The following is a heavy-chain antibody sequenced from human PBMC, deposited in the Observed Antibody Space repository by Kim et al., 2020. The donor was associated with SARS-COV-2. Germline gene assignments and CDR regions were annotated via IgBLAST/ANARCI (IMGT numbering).Heavy chain of an antibody. CDR2: IYYSGST. CDR3: ARHYYDSSGHDHYFDY. CDR1: GGSISSSSYY. D-gene: IGHD3-22*01. J-gene: IGHJ4*02. Sequence: SETLSLTCTVSGGSISSSSYYWGWIRQPPGKGLEWFGSIYYSGSTYYNPSLKSRVTISVDTSKNQFSLKLSSVTAADTAVYYCARHYYDSSGHDHYFDYWGQGTLVTVSS. V-gene: IGHV4-39*01.